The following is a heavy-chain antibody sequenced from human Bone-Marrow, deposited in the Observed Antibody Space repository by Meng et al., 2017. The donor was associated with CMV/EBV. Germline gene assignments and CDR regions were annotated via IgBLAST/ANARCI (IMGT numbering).Heavy chain of an antibody. CDR3: ATDPPPHMGAAAPYNWFDP. CDR2: FDPEDGET. J-gene: IGHJ5*02. V-gene: IGHV1-24*01. D-gene: IGHD6-13*01. Sequence: QGQLVQSVAEVKKAGAPVKVSCKVSGYTLTELSMHWVRQAPGKGLEWMGGFDPEDGETIYAQKFQGRVTMTEDTSTDTAYMELSSLRSEDTAVYYCATDPPPHMGAAAPYNWFDPWGQGTLVTGSS. CDR1: GYTLTELS.